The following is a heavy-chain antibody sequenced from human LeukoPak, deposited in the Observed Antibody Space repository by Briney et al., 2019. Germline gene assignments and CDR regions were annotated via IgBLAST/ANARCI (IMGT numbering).Heavy chain of an antibody. CDR2: INPNSGGT. CDR1: GYSFTDYY. J-gene: IGHJ5*02. V-gene: IGHV1-2*02. CDR3: ARADRLHGGPYLIGP. D-gene: IGHD2-21*01. Sequence: GASVKVSCKTSGYSFTDYYMHWVRQAPGQGLEWMGWINPNSGGTGSAQKFQGRVTMTRDTSITTVYMEMSWLTSDDTAIYYCARADRLHGGPYLIGPWGQGTLVTVSS.